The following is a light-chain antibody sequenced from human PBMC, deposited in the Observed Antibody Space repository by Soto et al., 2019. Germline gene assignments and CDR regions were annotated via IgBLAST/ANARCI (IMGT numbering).Light chain of an antibody. CDR2: GAS. V-gene: IGKV3-20*01. J-gene: IGKJ5*01. CDR3: QQYGSSPPSVT. CDR1: QSVSSN. Sequence: EIVMTQSPATLSVSPGERATLSCRASQSVSSNLAWYHQKRGQAPRLLIYGASNRTTGIPDRFSGSGSGTDFTLTISRLEPEDFAVYYCQQYGSSPPSVTFGQGTRLEIK.